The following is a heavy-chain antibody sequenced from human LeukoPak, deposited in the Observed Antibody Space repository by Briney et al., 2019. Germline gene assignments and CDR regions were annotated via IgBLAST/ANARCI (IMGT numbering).Heavy chain of an antibody. CDR2: ITPSGDGT. CDR3: AKDRAELVVVPAALAY. D-gene: IGHD2-2*01. Sequence: PGGSLRLSCAASGFTFSSPAMSWVRQTPGKGLEWVSSITPSGDGTYYAASVKGRFTISRDNSKNTLYLQMDSLRAEDTAVYYCAKDRAELVVVPAALAYWGQGTLVTVSS. CDR1: GFTFSSPA. V-gene: IGHV3-23*01. J-gene: IGHJ4*02.